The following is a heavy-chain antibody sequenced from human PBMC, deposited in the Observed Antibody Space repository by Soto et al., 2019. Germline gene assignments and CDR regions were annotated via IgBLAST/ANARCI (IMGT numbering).Heavy chain of an antibody. V-gene: IGHV3-13*01. D-gene: IGHD1-1*01. J-gene: IGHJ6*02. CDR1: GFTFSSYD. Sequence: EVQLVESGGGLVQPGGSLRLSCAASGFTFSSYDMHWVRQATGKGLEWVSAIGTAGDTYYPGSVKGRFTITRENAKNSLYHQMNSLRAGDTAVYYCARFRYSVGYYYGRDDRGQGTTVTVSS. CDR3: ARFRYSVGYYYGRDD. CDR2: IGTAGDT.